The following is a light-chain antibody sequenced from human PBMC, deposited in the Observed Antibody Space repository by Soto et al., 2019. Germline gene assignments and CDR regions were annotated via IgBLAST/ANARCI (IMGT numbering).Light chain of an antibody. V-gene: IGLV4-69*01. J-gene: IGLJ7*01. CDR1: SGHSSYA. Sequence: QSVLTQSPSASASLGASVKLTCTLSSGHSSYAIAWHQQQPEKGPRYLMKLNSDGSHSKGDGIPDRFSGYSSGAERYLTISSLQSADEADYYCQTWGTGIHVFGGGTQLTVL. CDR3: QTWGTGIHV. CDR2: LNSDGSH.